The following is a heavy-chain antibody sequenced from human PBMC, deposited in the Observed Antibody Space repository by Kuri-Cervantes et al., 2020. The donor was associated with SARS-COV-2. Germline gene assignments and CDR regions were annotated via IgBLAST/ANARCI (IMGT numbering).Heavy chain of an antibody. Sequence: SETLSLTCTVSGYSISSGYYWGWIRQPPGKGLEWIGSIYHRGSTYYNPSLKSRVTISVDTSKNQFSLRLSSVTAADTAVYYCARGGVGATQDCSFDYWGQGTLVTVSS. D-gene: IGHD1-26*01. CDR2: IYHRGST. V-gene: IGHV4-38-2*02. J-gene: IGHJ4*02. CDR3: ARGGVGATQDCSFDY. CDR1: GYSISSGYY.